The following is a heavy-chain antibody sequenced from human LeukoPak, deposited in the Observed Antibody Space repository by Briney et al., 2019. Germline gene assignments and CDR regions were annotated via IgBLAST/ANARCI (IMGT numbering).Heavy chain of an antibody. Sequence: NPGGSLRLSCAASGFTFRSHSMNWVRQAPGKGLEWVSSISSSSGSIYYADSVKGRFTISRDNAKNSLYLQMNRLRAEDTAVYYCATLTTVVLDAFDIWGQGTMVTVSS. D-gene: IGHD4-23*01. V-gene: IGHV3-21*01. CDR2: ISSSSGSI. J-gene: IGHJ3*02. CDR3: ATLTTVVLDAFDI. CDR1: GFTFRSHS.